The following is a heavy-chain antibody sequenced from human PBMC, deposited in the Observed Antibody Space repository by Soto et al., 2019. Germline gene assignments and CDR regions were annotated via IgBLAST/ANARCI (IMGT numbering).Heavy chain of an antibody. Sequence: QVQLVESGGGVVQPGRSLRLSCAASGFTFSSYAMHWVRQAPGKGLEWVAVISYDGSNKYYADSVKGRFTISRDNSKNTLYLQMSSLRAEDTAVYYCARLFIVVVTANDAFDIWGQGTMVTVSS. CDR1: GFTFSSYA. CDR2: ISYDGSNK. CDR3: ARLFIVVVTANDAFDI. V-gene: IGHV3-30-3*01. J-gene: IGHJ3*02. D-gene: IGHD2-21*02.